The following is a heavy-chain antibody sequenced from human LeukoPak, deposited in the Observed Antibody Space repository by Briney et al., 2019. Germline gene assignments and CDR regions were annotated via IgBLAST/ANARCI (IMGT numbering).Heavy chain of an antibody. V-gene: IGHV4-4*07. CDR3: VRGWYCSGGSCYSSMDV. J-gene: IGHJ6*03. CDR2: IYTSGST. CDR1: GGSISSYY. Sequence: SETLSLTCTVSGGSISSYYWSWIRQPAGKGLEWIGRIYTSGSTNSNPSLKSRVTMSVDTSKNQFSLKLSSVTAADTAVYYCVRGWYCSGGSCYSSMDVWGKGTTVTVSS. D-gene: IGHD2-15*01.